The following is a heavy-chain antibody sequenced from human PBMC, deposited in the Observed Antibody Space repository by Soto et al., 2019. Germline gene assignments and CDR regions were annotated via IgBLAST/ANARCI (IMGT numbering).Heavy chain of an antibody. V-gene: IGHV2-5*01. CDR2: IYWNDDK. CDR3: EHSGTGYYGNYCDY. D-gene: IGHD1-26*01. Sequence: SGPTLVNPTQTLTLTCTFSGFSLSTSGVGVGWIRQPPGKALEWLALIYWNDDKRYSPSLKSRLTITKDTSKNQVVLTMTNMDSVETATTSCEHSGTGYYGNYCDYWGQGTLVTVSS. CDR1: GFSLSTSGVG. J-gene: IGHJ4*02.